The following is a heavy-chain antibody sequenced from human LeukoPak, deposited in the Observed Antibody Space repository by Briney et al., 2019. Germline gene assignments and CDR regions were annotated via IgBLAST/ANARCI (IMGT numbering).Heavy chain of an antibody. V-gene: IGHV3-23*01. CDR2: ISGSGGST. J-gene: IGHJ6*03. CDR1: GFTFSSYA. Sequence: GGSLRLSCAASGFTFSSYAMSWVRQAPGKGLEWVSAISGSGGSTYYADSVKGRFTISRDNAKNSLYLQMNSLRAEDTAVYYCARGPYQHQPGYYYYYMDVWGKGTTVTVSS. CDR3: ARGPYQHQPGYYYYYMDV. D-gene: IGHD2-2*01.